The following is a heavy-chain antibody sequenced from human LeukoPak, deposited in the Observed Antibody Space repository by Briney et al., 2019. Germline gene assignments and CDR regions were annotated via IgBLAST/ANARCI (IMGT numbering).Heavy chain of an antibody. V-gene: IGHV3-30-3*01. J-gene: IGHJ4*02. CDR2: IGYDGSNI. Sequence: GGSLRLSCAASGFTFTNYAMHWVRLAPGKGLEWVAVIGYDGSNIYYADSVKGRFTISRDNSKNTLYLQMNSLRAEDTAVYYCAAVVPASFDYWGQGALVTVSS. CDR1: GFTFTNYA. CDR3: AAVVPASFDY. D-gene: IGHD2-2*01.